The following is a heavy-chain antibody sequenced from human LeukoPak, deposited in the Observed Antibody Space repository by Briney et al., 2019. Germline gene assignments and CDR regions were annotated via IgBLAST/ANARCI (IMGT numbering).Heavy chain of an antibody. V-gene: IGHV4-34*01. CDR1: GGSFSGYY. Sequence: SETLSLTCAVYGGSFSGYYWSWIRQPPGKGLEWIGEINHSGSTNYNPSLKSRVTISVDTSKNQFSLKLSSVTAADTAVYYCARVRTGYYDILTGYYTQGEFDYWGQGTLVTVSS. CDR3: ARVRTGYYDILTGYYTQGEFDY. CDR2: INHSGST. J-gene: IGHJ4*02. D-gene: IGHD3-9*01.